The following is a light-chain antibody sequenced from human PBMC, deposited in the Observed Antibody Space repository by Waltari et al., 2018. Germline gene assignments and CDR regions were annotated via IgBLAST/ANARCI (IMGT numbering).Light chain of an antibody. V-gene: IGLV2-23*01. CDR3: CSYGGSYTWV. Sequence: QSALTQPASVSGSPGQAINTSFPGTNCDIAADNLVSWYQQYPGRAPRLMIYEARTLPSGVSNLFSAYKSGNTASLTISGLQADDEADYYCCSYGGSYTWVFGGGTKVTVL. CDR2: EAR. J-gene: IGLJ3*02. CDR1: NCDIAADNL.